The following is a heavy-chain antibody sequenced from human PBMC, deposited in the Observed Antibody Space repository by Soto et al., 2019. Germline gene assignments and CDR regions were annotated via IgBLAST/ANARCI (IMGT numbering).Heavy chain of an antibody. V-gene: IGHV1-3*01. J-gene: IGHJ4*02. CDR1: GYTFTSYA. CDR3: ARVRYSSRGYDNFDY. Sequence: ASVKVSCKASGYTFTSYAMHWVRQAPGQRLEWMGWINAGNGNTKYSQKFQGRVTITRDTSASTAYMELSSLRSEDTAVYYCARVRYSSRGYDNFDYWGQGTLVTVSS. CDR2: INAGNGNT. D-gene: IGHD5-12*01.